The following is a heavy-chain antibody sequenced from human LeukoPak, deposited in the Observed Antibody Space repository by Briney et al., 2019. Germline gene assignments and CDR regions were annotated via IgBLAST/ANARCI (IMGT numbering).Heavy chain of an antibody. Sequence: SETLSLACTVSGGSISSYYWGWIRQPPGKGLEWIGSIYYSGSTYYNPSLKSRVTISVDTSKNQFSLKLSSVTAADTAVYYCARHRYGSGRRVDYWGQGTLVTVSS. D-gene: IGHD3-10*01. CDR2: IYYSGST. J-gene: IGHJ4*02. CDR3: ARHRYGSGRRVDY. CDR1: GGSISSYY. V-gene: IGHV4-39*01.